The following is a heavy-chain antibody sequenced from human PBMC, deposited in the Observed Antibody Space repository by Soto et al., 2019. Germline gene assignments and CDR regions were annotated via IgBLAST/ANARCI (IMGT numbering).Heavy chain of an antibody. J-gene: IGHJ4*02. CDR1: EYNFTSLD. CDR2: MQPSTGRT. CDR3: ARGVSAGVDY. Sequence: QVQLVQSGAEVREPGASVKVSCKASEYNFTSLDINWVRQTAGQGLEWMGWMQPSTGRTGYAQKFQGRVTMTRETSINAAYMELTTLTSDDTAFYYCARGVSAGVDYWGQGTLVTVSS. D-gene: IGHD1-26*01. V-gene: IGHV1-8*01.